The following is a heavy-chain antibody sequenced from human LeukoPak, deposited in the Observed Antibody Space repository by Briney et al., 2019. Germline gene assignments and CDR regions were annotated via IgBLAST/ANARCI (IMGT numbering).Heavy chain of an antibody. V-gene: IGHV4-61*02. CDR1: GGSISCGSYY. Sequence: SETLSLTCTVSGGSISCGSYYWSWIRQPAGKGLEWIGRIYTSGSTNYNPSLKSRVTISVDTSKNQFSLKLSSVTAADTAVYYCARVAMRGIAVAPLEVAFDIWGQGTMVTVSS. J-gene: IGHJ3*02. CDR2: IYTSGST. D-gene: IGHD6-19*01. CDR3: ARVAMRGIAVAPLEVAFDI.